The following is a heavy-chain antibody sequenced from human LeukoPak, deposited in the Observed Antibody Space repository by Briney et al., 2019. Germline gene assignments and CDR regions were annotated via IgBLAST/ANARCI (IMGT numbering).Heavy chain of an antibody. D-gene: IGHD4-17*01. CDR3: ARGGWGHDYGDYQYWFDP. V-gene: IGHV4-34*01. CDR2: INHSGST. Sequence: SETLSLTCAVYGGSFSGYYWSWIRQPPGKGLEWIGEINHSGSTNNNPSLKSRVTISVDTSKNQFSLKLSSVTAADTAVYYCARGGWGHDYGDYQYWFDPWGQGTLVTVSS. J-gene: IGHJ5*02. CDR1: GGSFSGYY.